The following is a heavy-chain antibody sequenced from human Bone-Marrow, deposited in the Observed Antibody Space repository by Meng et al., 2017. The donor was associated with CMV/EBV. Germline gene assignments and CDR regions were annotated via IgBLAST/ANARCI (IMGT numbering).Heavy chain of an antibody. V-gene: IGHV3-7*01. J-gene: IGHJ4*02. CDR2: INQDGSEK. CDR1: GFTFSSYW. Sequence: GESLKISCAASGFTFSSYWMSWVRQAPGKGLEWVANINQDGSEKYYVGSVRGRFTISRDNAKNSLCLQMNSLRADDTAVYYCAREVPNWKYVLGYFDYWGQGALVTVSS. D-gene: IGHD1-7*01. CDR3: AREVPNWKYVLGYFDY.